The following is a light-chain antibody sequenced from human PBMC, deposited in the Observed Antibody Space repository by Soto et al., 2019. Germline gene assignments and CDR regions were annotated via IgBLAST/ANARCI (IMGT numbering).Light chain of an antibody. CDR2: GAS. V-gene: IGKV3-15*01. J-gene: IGKJ3*01. CDR3: QQYDSSPF. CDR1: QSVSTN. Sequence: EIVMTQSPATLSVSPGERATLSCRASQSVSTNLAWYQQKPGQAPRLLIYGASTRATGIPARFSGSGSGTEFTLTISSLQSEDFAVYYCQQYDSSPFFGPGTKVDIK.